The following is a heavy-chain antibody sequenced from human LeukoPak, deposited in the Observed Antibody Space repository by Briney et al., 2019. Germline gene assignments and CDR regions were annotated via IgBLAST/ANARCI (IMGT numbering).Heavy chain of an antibody. Sequence: SETLSRTGSVSGGSIRSGRHHWAWVRQPPGKGLEFIGSLDESGRPYYNAPLKSRVTISEDSSGKQFSLNLSSVTAADTAVYFCARDLGGYPFFMDVWGRGTTVIVSS. CDR2: LDESGRP. J-gene: IGHJ6*03. CDR3: ARDLGGYPFFMDV. CDR1: GGSIRSGRHH. V-gene: IGHV4-39*07. D-gene: IGHD2-15*01.